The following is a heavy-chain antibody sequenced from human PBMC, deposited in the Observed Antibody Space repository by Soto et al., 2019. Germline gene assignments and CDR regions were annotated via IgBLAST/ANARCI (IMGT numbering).Heavy chain of an antibody. CDR1: GFTFSSYA. CDR2: ISYDGSNK. V-gene: IGHV3-30*14. J-gene: IGHJ6*02. CDR3: VNLGMAGMDV. Sequence: GGSLRLSCAASGFTFSSYATHWVRQAPGKGLEWVAVISYDGSNKYYADSVKGRFTISRDNSKNTLCLQMSTLRAEDTAVYYCVNLGMAGMDVWGQGTTVTVSS. D-gene: IGHD1-20*01.